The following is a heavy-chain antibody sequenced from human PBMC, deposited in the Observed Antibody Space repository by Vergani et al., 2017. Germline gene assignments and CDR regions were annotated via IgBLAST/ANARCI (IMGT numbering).Heavy chain of an antibody. Sequence: QVQLQQWGAGLLKPSETLSLTCAVYGGSFSGYYWSWIRQPPGKGLEWIGEIYHSGSTNYNPSLKSRVTISVDKSKNQFSLKLSSVTAADTAVYYCARTGHTEYCGGDCYSFWYFDLWGRGTLVTVSS. CDR2: IYHSGST. CDR1: GGSFSGYY. J-gene: IGHJ2*01. V-gene: IGHV4-34*01. D-gene: IGHD2-21*02. CDR3: ARTGHTEYCGGDCYSFWYFDL.